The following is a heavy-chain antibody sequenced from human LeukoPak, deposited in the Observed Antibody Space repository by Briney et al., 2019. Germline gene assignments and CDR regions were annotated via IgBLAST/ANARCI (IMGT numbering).Heavy chain of an antibody. CDR2: ISTYNGNT. V-gene: IGHV1-18*01. Sequence: ASVKVSCKASGYTFTSHGISWVRQAPGQGLEWMGWISTYNGNTNYAQKLQGRVSMTTDTSTSTAYMDLRSLRSDDTAVYYCVRNRGHRLVGPTNYFDYWGQGTLVTVSS. CDR1: GYTFTSHG. J-gene: IGHJ4*02. CDR3: VRNRGHRLVGPTNYFDY. D-gene: IGHD1-26*01.